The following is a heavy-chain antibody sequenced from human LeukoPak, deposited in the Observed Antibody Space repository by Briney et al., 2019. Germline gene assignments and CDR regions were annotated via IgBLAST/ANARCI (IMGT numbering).Heavy chain of an antibody. D-gene: IGHD3-10*01. CDR3: ARDRSRGWFDP. CDR1: GFTFSSYW. V-gene: IGHV3-74*01. CDR2: INTDETST. J-gene: IGHJ5*02. Sequence: GGSLRLSCAASGFTFSSYWMHWVRQAPGKGLVWVSRINTDETSTNYAGSVKGRFTIFRDNAKNTLYLQMNSLRAEDTAVYYCARDRSRGWFDPWGQGTLVTVSS.